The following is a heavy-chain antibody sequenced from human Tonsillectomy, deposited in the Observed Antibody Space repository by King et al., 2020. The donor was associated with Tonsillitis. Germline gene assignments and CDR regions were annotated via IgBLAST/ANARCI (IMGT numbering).Heavy chain of an antibody. CDR3: ARSCDLDGYASFFDS. CDR2: IYPSGNT. CDR1: GGSISGGGYS. D-gene: IGHD5-24*01. Sequence: QLQESGSGLVKPSQTLSLTCAVSGGSISGGGYSWHWIRQPPGKGLEWIGYIYPSGNTYYNPPLKSRVTISVDRSKNQFSLKLSSVTAADTAVYYCARSCDLDGYASFFDSWGQGTLVTVSS. J-gene: IGHJ4*02. V-gene: IGHV4-30-2*01.